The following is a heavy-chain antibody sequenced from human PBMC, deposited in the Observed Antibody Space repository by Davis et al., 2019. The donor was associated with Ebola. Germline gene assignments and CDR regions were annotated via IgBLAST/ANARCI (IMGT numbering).Heavy chain of an antibody. V-gene: IGHV3-7*03. Sequence: GGSLRLSCEASGFTLSSYWMSWVRQAPGKGLEWVANINEDGSEKHYVDSVKGRFTISRDNSKNTLYLQMNSLRAEDTAVYYCAKGGWSGYYESWFDPWGQGTLVTVSS. J-gene: IGHJ5*02. CDR2: INEDGSEK. CDR3: AKGGWSGYYESWFDP. CDR1: GFTLSSYW. D-gene: IGHD3-3*01.